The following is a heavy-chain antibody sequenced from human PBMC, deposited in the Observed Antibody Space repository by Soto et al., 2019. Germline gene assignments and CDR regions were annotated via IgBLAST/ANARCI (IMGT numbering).Heavy chain of an antibody. CDR1: GFTFSSYA. CDR3: ATLDRDGYNPYYYYYGMDV. CDR2: ISYDGSNK. J-gene: IGHJ6*01. Sequence: QVQLVESGGGVVQPGRSLRLSCAASGFTFSSYAMHWVRQAPGKGLEWVAVISYDGSNKYYADSVKGRFTISRDNSKNTLYLQMNSLRAEDTAVYYCATLDRDGYNPYYYYYGMDVW. D-gene: IGHD5-12*01. V-gene: IGHV3-30-3*01.